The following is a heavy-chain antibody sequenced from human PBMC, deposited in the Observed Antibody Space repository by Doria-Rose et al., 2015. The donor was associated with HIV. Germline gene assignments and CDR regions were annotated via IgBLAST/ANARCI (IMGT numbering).Heavy chain of an antibody. V-gene: IGHV3-21*01. Sequence: ESGGGLVRPGGSLRLSCATSGFTFSSHRINWVRQAPGKGLEWVSSISSTSAYINYADSVRGRFTISRDNARNSLYLQMDSLRAEDTAIYYCATGVTLDYWGQGTLVTVSS. CDR1: GFTFSSHR. D-gene: IGHD3-10*01. J-gene: IGHJ4*02. CDR3: ATGVTLDY. CDR2: ISSTSAYI.